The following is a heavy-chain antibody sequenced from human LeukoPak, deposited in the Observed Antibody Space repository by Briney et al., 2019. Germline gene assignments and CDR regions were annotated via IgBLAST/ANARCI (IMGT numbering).Heavy chain of an antibody. CDR3: ARDPEDGDIDY. V-gene: IGHV3-48*03. D-gene: IGHD5-24*01. J-gene: IGHJ4*02. CDR1: GFTFSSYQ. Sequence: GGSLRLSCAASGFTFSSYQMNWVRQAPGKGLEWASYITSSGRTMYYADSVRGRFTISRDNAKNSLYLEMNSLRAEDTAVYYCARDPEDGDIDYWGQGTLVTVSS. CDR2: ITSSGRTM.